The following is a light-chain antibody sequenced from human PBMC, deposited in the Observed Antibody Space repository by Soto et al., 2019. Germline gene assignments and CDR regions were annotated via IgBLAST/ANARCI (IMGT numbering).Light chain of an antibody. CDR2: DTS. V-gene: IGKV3-11*01. CDR1: QSVSKY. CDR3: QQRSDWPPLT. J-gene: IGKJ4*01. Sequence: EIVLTQSPATLSLSPGERATLSCRASQSVSKYLAWYQQKPGQAPRLLIYDTSNRATGIPARFSGSGSETDFTLTISSLEPEDFAVYYCQQRSDWPPLTFGGGTKVEIK.